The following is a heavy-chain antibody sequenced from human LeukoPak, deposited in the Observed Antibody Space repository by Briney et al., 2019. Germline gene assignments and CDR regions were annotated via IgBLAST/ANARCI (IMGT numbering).Heavy chain of an antibody. J-gene: IGHJ3*02. Sequence: GGSLRLSCAASGFTFSSYEMNWVRQAPGKGLEWVSYISSSGSTIYYADSVKGRFTISRDNAKNSLYLRMNSLRAEDTAVYYCARVRGIAAAGTRSGDAFDIWAKGQWSPSLQ. D-gene: IGHD6-13*01. V-gene: IGHV3-48*03. CDR2: ISSSGSTI. CDR1: GFTFSSYE. CDR3: ARVRGIAAAGTRSGDAFDI.